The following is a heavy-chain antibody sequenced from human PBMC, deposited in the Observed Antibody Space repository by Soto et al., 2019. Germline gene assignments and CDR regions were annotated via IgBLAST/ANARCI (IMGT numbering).Heavy chain of an antibody. CDR3: ARVGPAHYYDSSGYYSPLDY. CDR2: IIPMFGTA. Sequence: SVKVSCKASGDTFRSYAINWVRQAPGQGLEWMGGIIPMFGTANYAQKFKGRVTITAGESTSTVYMELSSLRSEDTAVYYCARVGPAHYYDSSGYYSPLDYWGQGTLVTVSS. D-gene: IGHD3-22*01. J-gene: IGHJ4*02. CDR1: GDTFRSYA. V-gene: IGHV1-69*13.